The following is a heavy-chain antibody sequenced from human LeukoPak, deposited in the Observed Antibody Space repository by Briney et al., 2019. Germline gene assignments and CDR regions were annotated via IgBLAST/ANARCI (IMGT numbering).Heavy chain of an antibody. CDR1: GFTVSSNY. CDR2: IYSGGNT. CDR3: ARDRPIDY. D-gene: IGHD6-6*01. Sequence: SGGSLRLSCAASGFTVSSNYMSWVRQAPGKGLEWVSVIYSGGNTYYADSVKGRFTTSRDNSKNTLSLQMNSLRAEDTAVYYCARDRPIDYWGQGTLVTVSS. V-gene: IGHV3-53*01. J-gene: IGHJ4*02.